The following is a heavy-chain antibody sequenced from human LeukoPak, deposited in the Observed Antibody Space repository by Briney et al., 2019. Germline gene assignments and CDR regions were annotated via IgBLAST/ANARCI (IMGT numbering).Heavy chain of an antibody. D-gene: IGHD3-22*01. V-gene: IGHV3-23*01. Sequence: GGSLRLSCAASGFTFSNAWMSWVRQAPGKGLEWVSAISGSGGSTYYADSVKGRFTISRDNSKNTLYLQMNSLRAEDTAVYYCARHVVAVGFGYWGQGTLVTVSS. CDR1: GFTFSNAW. J-gene: IGHJ4*02. CDR3: ARHVVAVGFGY. CDR2: ISGSGGST.